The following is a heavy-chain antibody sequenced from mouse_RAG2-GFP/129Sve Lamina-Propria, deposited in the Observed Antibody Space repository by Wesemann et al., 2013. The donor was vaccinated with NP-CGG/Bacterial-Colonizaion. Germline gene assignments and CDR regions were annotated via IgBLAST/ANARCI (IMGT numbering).Heavy chain of an antibody. Sequence: EVKLVESGGGLVQPGGSLKLSCAASGFTFSSYAMSWVRQTPEKRLEWVATISDGGSYTYYPDNVKGRFTISRDNAKNNLYLQMSHLKSEDTAMYYCARDNDYWYFDVWGTGTTVTVSS. V-gene: IGHV5-4*01. D-gene: IGHD2-3*01. J-gene: IGHJ1*03. CDR2: ISDGGSYT. CDR3: ARDNDYWYFDV. CDR1: GFTFSSYA.